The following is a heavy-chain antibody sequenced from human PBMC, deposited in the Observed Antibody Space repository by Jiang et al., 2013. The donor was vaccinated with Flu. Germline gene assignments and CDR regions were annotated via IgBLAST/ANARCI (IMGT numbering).Heavy chain of an antibody. D-gene: IGHD6-19*01. CDR1: GYTFTTYV. V-gene: IGHV1-3*01. J-gene: IGHJ4*02. CDR2: ITAGNGNT. CDR3: ARVIIAVAGNYFDY. Sequence: GAEVKKPGASVKVSCKASGYTFTTYVIHWVRQAPGQRLEWMGWITAGNGNTKYSQKFQGRVTITRDTSASTAYMEPSSLRSEDTAIYYCARVIIAVAGNYFDYWGQGTLVTVSS.